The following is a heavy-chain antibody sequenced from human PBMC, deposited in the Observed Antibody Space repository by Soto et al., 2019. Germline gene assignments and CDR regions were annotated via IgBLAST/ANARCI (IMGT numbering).Heavy chain of an antibody. CDR1: GYTFTSYA. CDR2: INPSGGST. CDR3: ARDRSSRWFYFDY. Sequence: ASVKVSCKASGYTFTSYAMHWVRQAPGQRLEWMGWINPSGGSTTYAQRFQGRVTMTRDTSTSTVYMELSSLRSEDTAVYYCARDRSSRWFYFDYWGQGTLVTVSS. V-gene: IGHV1-46*01. D-gene: IGHD2-2*01. J-gene: IGHJ4*02.